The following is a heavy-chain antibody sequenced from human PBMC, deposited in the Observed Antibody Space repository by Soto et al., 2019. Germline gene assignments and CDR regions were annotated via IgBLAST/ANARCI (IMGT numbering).Heavy chain of an antibody. CDR1: GASISSSSYY. V-gene: IGHV4-39*01. Sequence: PSETLSLTCTGSGASISSSSYYWGWIPQPPGKGLEWIGSIYYSGSTYYNPSLKSRVTISVDTSKNQFSLKLSSVTAADTAVYYCAIIAAAGMMNYYYGMDVWGQGTTVTVSS. D-gene: IGHD6-13*01. J-gene: IGHJ6*02. CDR2: IYYSGST. CDR3: AIIAAAGMMNYYYGMDV.